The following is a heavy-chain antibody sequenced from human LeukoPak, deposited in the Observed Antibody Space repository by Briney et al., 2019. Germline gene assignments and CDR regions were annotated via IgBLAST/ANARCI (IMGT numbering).Heavy chain of an antibody. CDR3: ARSSSWYSWYFDY. CDR2: TYYRSKWHY. D-gene: IGHD6-13*01. V-gene: IGHV6-1*01. Sequence: SQTLSLTCAIFGASVSTNNYAYNWIRQSPSRGLEWLGRTYYRSKWHYDYAASANGRITIKPDTSKNQFSLHLNSVTPEDTAVYYCARSSSWYSWYFDYWGQGALVTVSS. CDR1: GASVSTNNYA. J-gene: IGHJ4*02.